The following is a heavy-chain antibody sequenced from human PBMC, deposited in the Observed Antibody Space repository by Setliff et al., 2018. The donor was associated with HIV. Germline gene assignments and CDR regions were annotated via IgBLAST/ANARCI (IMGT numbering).Heavy chain of an antibody. CDR1: GFTLWGYA. CDR2: VSHDATNK. V-gene: IGHV3-30*14. Sequence: GSLRLSCEASGFTLWGYAMHWVRQAPGKGLEWVAVVSHDATNKYYADSVKGRFTISRDNSKSTVSLQMNSLRPEDTAVYYCARVAHGYSYGEGFDDWGPGTLV. CDR3: ARVAHGYSYGEGFDD. J-gene: IGHJ4*02. D-gene: IGHD5-18*01.